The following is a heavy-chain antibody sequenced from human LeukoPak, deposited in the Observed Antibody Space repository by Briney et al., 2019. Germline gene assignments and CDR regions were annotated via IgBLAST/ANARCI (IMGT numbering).Heavy chain of an antibody. CDR1: GGSFSGYY. Sequence: SETLSLTCAVYGGSFSGYYWSWIRQPPGKGLEWIGEINHSGNTNYNPSLKSRVTISVDTSKNQFSLKLSSVTAADTAVYYCARGWDYGDYLDYFDYWGQGTLVTVSS. CDR2: INHSGNT. J-gene: IGHJ4*02. CDR3: ARGWDYGDYLDYFDY. V-gene: IGHV4-34*01. D-gene: IGHD4-17*01.